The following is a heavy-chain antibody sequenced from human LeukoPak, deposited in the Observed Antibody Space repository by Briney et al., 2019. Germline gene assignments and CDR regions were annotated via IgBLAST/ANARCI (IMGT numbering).Heavy chain of an antibody. D-gene: IGHD3-3*01. J-gene: IGHJ3*02. V-gene: IGHV1-2*06. CDR2: INPNSGGT. Sequence: GASVKVSCKASGYTFTGYYMHWVRQAPGQGLEWMGRINPNSGGTNYAQKFQGRVTMTRDTSISTAYMELSRLRSDDTAVYYCARAYDFWSGLLGAFDIWGQGTMVTVSS. CDR3: ARAYDFWSGLLGAFDI. CDR1: GYTFTGYY.